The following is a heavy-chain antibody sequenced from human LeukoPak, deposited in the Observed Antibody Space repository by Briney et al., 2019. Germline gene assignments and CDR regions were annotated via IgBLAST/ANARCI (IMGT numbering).Heavy chain of an antibody. CDR3: ARDGYFDH. CDR2: ISAHNGNT. V-gene: IGHV1-18*01. Sequence: ASVKVSCKASAYTFTNYGIAWVRQAPGQGLEWMGWISAHNGNTNCAQKLQGRVSMTTDTATSTAYMELRSLASGDTAVYYCARDGYFDHWGQGTLVTVSS. J-gene: IGHJ4*02. CDR1: AYTFTNYG.